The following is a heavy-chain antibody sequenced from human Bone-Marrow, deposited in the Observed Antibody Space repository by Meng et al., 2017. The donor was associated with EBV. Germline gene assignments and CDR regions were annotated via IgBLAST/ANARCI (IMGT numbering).Heavy chain of an antibody. CDR1: GGSVSSGSYY. CDR3: ARVALAVAGYFDY. J-gene: IGHJ4*02. CDR2: IYYSGST. Sequence: QVHLQGPGPGLVKPSEPLSLTCTGSGGSVSSGSYYWSWIRQPPGKGLEWIGYIYYSGSTNYNPSLKSRVTISVDTSKNQFSLKLSSVTAADTAVYYCARVALAVAGYFDYWGQGTLVTVSS. V-gene: IGHV4-61*01. D-gene: IGHD6-19*01.